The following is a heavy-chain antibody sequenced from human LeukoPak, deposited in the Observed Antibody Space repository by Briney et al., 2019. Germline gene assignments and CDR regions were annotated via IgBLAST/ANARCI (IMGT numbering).Heavy chain of an antibody. Sequence: GGSLRLSCAASGFTVSSNYMSWVRQAPGKGLEWVSVIYSGGRTYYADSVKGRFTISRDDSKNTLYLQMNSLRAEDTAVYYCARVYYGSGSLHYYYYYMDVWGKGTTVTVSS. J-gene: IGHJ6*03. V-gene: IGHV3-53*01. D-gene: IGHD3-10*01. CDR2: IYSGGRT. CDR1: GFTVSSNY. CDR3: ARVYYGSGSLHYYYYYMDV.